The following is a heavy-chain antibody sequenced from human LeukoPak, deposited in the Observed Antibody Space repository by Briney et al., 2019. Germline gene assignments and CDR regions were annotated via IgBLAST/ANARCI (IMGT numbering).Heavy chain of an antibody. CDR1: GFTVSSSY. CDR2: IYSGGST. Sequence: GGSLRLSCAASGFTVSSSYMSWVRQAPGKGLEWVSVIYSGGSTYYADSVKGRFTISRDNSKNTLYLQMNSLRAEDTAVYYCARNNLKITGTTDYYGMDVWGQGTTVTVSS. V-gene: IGHV3-66*01. CDR3: ARNNLKITGTTDYYGMDV. J-gene: IGHJ6*02. D-gene: IGHD1-7*01.